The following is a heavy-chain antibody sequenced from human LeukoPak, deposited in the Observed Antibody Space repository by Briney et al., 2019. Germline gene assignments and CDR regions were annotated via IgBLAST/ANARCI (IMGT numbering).Heavy chain of an antibody. Sequence: GGSLRLSCAASGFIFSSHPMTWVRQAPGKGLEWVSTFSSDTGGRTFYVGSVKGRFTISRDNYKNTLYLQMNNLRAEDTAVYYCAEVGDWSHYYGMDVWGQGTTVTVSS. CDR1: GFIFSSHP. CDR2: FSSDTGGRT. J-gene: IGHJ6*02. V-gene: IGHV3-23*01. CDR3: AEVGDWSHYYGMDV. D-gene: IGHD3-16*01.